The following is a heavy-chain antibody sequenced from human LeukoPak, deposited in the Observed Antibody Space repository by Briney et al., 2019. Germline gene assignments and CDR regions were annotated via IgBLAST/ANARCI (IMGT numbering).Heavy chain of an antibody. CDR2: IYPGDSET. CDR3: ARRARGSGRYQKFYYQYYGTDV. CDR1: GYSFPNFW. Sequence: GESLKISCKGSGYSFPNFWIGWVRQMPGQGLEWMGIIYPGDSETTYSPPFQGHVTISADKSISTAYLQWSSLNASDTAMYYCARRARGSGRYQKFYYQYYGTDVWGQGTTVTVSS. V-gene: IGHV5-51*01. D-gene: IGHD3-10*01. J-gene: IGHJ6*02.